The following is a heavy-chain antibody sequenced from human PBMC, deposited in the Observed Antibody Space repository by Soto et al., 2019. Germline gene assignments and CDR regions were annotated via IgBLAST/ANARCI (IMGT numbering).Heavy chain of an antibody. Sequence: LRLSCGVSGFTFSNYAMSWVRQAPGKGLEWVSAINIGGDTTYYADSVKGRFTMSRDNSKNTPYLQMNSLRAEDTAVYYCAKLLVTQMPYYYYGLDVWGQGTTVAVSS. CDR3: AKLLVTQMPYYYYGLDV. J-gene: IGHJ6*02. V-gene: IGHV3-23*01. CDR2: INIGGDTT. CDR1: GFTFSNYA. D-gene: IGHD2-21*02.